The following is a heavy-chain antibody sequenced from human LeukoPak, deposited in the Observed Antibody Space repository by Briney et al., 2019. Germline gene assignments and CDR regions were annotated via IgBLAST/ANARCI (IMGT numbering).Heavy chain of an antibody. V-gene: IGHV3-23*01. CDR1: GFTFSSYA. J-gene: IGHJ4*02. CDR2: ISGSGGST. CDR3: AKRDSSGYYYSIDY. D-gene: IGHD3-22*01. Sequence: GGSLRLSWAASGFTFSSYAMSWVRQAPGKGLEWVSAISGSGGSTYYADSVKGRFTISRDNSKNTLYLQMNSLRAEDTAVYYCAKRDSSGYYYSIDYWGQGTLVTVSS.